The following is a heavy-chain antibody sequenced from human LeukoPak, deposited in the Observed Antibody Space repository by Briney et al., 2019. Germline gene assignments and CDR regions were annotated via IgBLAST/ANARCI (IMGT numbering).Heavy chain of an antibody. D-gene: IGHD6-19*01. J-gene: IGHJ4*02. CDR3: ARDGLAVAGRGNY. Sequence: SETQSLTCTVSGGSISSSSYYWGWIRQPPGKGLEWIGSIYYSGSTYYNPSLKSRVTISVDTSKNQFSLKLSSVTAADTAVYYCARDGLAVAGRGNYWGQGTLVTVSS. V-gene: IGHV4-39*07. CDR1: GGSISSSSYY. CDR2: IYYSGST.